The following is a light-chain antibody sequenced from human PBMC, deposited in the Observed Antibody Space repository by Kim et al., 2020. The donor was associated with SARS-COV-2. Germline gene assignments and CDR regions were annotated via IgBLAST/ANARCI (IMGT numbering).Light chain of an antibody. CDR1: QSISIN. V-gene: IGKV3-15*01. J-gene: IGKJ4*01. Sequence: EVVMTQSPATLSVSPGERATLSCRASQSISINLAWYQQKPGQTPRILIYGASTRATGIPARFSGSGSGTEFILTISSLQSEDFAVYYCQQYNNWPPLTFGGGTKVDIK. CDR3: QQYNNWPPLT. CDR2: GAS.